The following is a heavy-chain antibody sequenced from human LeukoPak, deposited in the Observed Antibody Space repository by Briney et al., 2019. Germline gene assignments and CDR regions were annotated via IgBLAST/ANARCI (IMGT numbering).Heavy chain of an antibody. CDR1: GFPFSSYA. D-gene: IGHD6-13*01. Sequence: PGGSLRLPCEASGFPFSSYAMHWVRQAPVKGLEYVSAISNNGGSTYYANSVKGRFTVSRDNSKNTLYLQMGSLRAEGMAVYYCVSGIAAAGTGGYFDYWGQGTLVTVSS. J-gene: IGHJ4*02. CDR2: ISNNGGST. V-gene: IGHV3-64*01. CDR3: VSGIAAAGTGGYFDY.